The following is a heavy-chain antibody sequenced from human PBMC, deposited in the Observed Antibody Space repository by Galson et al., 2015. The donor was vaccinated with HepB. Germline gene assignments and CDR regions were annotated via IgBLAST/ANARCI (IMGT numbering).Heavy chain of an antibody. CDR3: AKAWYYYDSSGLYYFDY. CDR1: GYTLTELS. D-gene: IGHD3-22*01. Sequence: SVKVSCKVSGYTLTELSMHWVRQAPGKGLEWMGGFDPEDGETIYAQKFQGRVTMTEDTSTDTAYMELSSLRSEDTAVYYCAKAWYYYDSSGLYYFDYWGQGTLATVSS. V-gene: IGHV1-24*01. J-gene: IGHJ4*02. CDR2: FDPEDGET.